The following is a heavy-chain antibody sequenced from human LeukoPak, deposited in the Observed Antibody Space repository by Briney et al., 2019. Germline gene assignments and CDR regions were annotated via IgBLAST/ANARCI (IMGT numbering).Heavy chain of an antibody. J-gene: IGHJ4*02. V-gene: IGHV3-23*01. CDR2: ICGSGGST. Sequence: GGSLRLSCAASGFTFSNFAMNWVRRAPGKGLEWVSTICGSGGSTYYADSVKGRFTISRDNSKNTLYLQMNSLRAEDTAVYYCAKMVHTEQWLVPFDYWGQGTLVTVSS. CDR3: AKMVHTEQWLVPFDY. CDR1: GFTFSNFA. D-gene: IGHD6-19*01.